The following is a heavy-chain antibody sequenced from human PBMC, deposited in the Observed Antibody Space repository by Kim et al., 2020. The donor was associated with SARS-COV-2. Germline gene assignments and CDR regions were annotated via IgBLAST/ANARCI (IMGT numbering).Heavy chain of an antibody. V-gene: IGHV3-33*05. CDR3: ARDRRPYSSGWYSFDY. CDR1: GFTFSSYG. D-gene: IGHD6-19*01. J-gene: IGHJ4*02. Sequence: GGSLRLSCAASGFTFSSYGMHWVRQAPGKGLEWVAVISYDGSNKYYADSVKGRFTISRDNSKNTLYLQMNSLRAEDTAVYYCARDRRPYSSGWYSFDYWGQGTLVTVSS. CDR2: ISYDGSNK.